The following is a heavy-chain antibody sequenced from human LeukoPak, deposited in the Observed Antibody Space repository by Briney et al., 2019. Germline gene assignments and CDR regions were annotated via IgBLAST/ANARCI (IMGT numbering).Heavy chain of an antibody. Sequence: PGGSLRLSCAVSGFTFSDYYMSWIRQAPGKGLEWVSYISSGGSTISHADSVKGRFTISRDNAENSLYLQMNSLRAEDTAVYYCLARRVFTYWGQGTLVTVSS. V-gene: IGHV3-11*01. CDR2: ISSGGSTI. CDR3: LARRVFTY. J-gene: IGHJ4*02. CDR1: GFTFSDYY. D-gene: IGHD3-10*01.